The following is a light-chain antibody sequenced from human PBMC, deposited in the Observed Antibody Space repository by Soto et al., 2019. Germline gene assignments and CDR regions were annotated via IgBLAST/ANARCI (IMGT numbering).Light chain of an antibody. V-gene: IGLV3-21*02. CDR2: DDN. CDR1: NIGSTS. J-gene: IGLJ1*01. Sequence: SYELTQPPSASVAPGQTARITCGGNNIGSTSVHWYKQSPGQAPVLVVYDDNDRPSGIPERFSGFNSENTATLTITRVEAGDEADYYCQVWNISTDHYVFGTGTKVTVL. CDR3: QVWNISTDHYV.